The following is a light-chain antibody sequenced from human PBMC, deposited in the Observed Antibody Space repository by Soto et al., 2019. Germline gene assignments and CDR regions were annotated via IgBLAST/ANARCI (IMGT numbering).Light chain of an antibody. Sequence: EIVLTQSPGTLSLSPGERATLSCRASQSVKSSYLAWYQQKPGQAPRLLIYGASSRATGIPDRFSGSGSGTAFTLTISSLAPEDFAVYYCHHYGSSLYTFGQGTKLEIK. CDR1: QSVKSSY. J-gene: IGKJ2*01. V-gene: IGKV3-20*01. CDR3: HHYGSSLYT. CDR2: GAS.